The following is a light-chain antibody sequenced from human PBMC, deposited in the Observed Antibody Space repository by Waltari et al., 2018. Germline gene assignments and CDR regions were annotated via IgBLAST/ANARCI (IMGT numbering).Light chain of an antibody. J-gene: IGLJ2*01. CDR1: TSDAGGYTY. V-gene: IGLV2-11*01. Sequence: QSALTQPRSVSGSPGPSVTISCPGTTSDAGGYTYVSWYQPHPGKAPKLLTYDVSKRPSGVHDRFSGSKSGNTASLTISGLQAEDEADYYCCSYAGSYVVGGGTKLTVL. CDR3: CSYAGSYV. CDR2: DVS.